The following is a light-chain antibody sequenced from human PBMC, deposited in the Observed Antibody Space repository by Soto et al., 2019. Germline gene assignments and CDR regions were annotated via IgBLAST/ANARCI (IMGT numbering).Light chain of an antibody. CDR2: GAS. CDR3: QQYNNWPIT. Sequence: EIVLTQSPATLSLSPGERASLSCRASQSVSSYLAWYQQKPGQAPRLLIYGASTRATGIPARFSGSGSGTEFTLTISSLQSEDFAVYYCQQYNNWPITFGQGTRLEIK. CDR1: QSVSSY. J-gene: IGKJ5*01. V-gene: IGKV3-15*01.